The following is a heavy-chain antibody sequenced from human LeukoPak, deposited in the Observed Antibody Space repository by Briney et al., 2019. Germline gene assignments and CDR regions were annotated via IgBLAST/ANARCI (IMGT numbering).Heavy chain of an antibody. V-gene: IGHV3-7*01. CDR3: ARVGDPNTPDYYYYYMDV. Sequence: GGCLRLSCAASGFTFSSYWMSWVRQAPGKGLQWVANIKQDGSEKYYVDSVKGRFTISRDNAKNSLYLQMNSLRAEDTAVYYCARVGDPNTPDYYYYYMDVWGKGTTVTVSS. CDR1: GFTFSSYW. J-gene: IGHJ6*03. CDR2: IKQDGSEK. D-gene: IGHD3-16*01.